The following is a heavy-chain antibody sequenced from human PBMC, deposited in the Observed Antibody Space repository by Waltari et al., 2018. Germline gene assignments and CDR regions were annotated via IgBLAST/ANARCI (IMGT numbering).Heavy chain of an antibody. CDR3: ASHLEDFYYYMDV. J-gene: IGHJ6*03. Sequence: EVQLVESGGGRVKPGGSLRLSCAASGFSFNAYPMNWVRQTPEKGLEWVSSIGRSSTYTYYADSVKGRFTISRDNAANSLYLEMNALRPEDTAVYYCASHLEDFYYYMDVWGKGTTVTVSS. V-gene: IGHV3-21*06. CDR1: GFSFNAYP. CDR2: IGRSSTYT.